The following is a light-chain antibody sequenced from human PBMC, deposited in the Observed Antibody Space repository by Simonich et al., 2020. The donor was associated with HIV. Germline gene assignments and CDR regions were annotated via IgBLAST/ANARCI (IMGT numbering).Light chain of an antibody. Sequence: DIQMTQSPSSLSASVRDRVTITCRASQSISTYLNWYQQKPGKAPKLLIYKASSLESGVPSRFSGSGSGTEFTLTIFSLQPDDFAIYYCQQYNTYTFGQGTKVEIK. CDR3: QQYNTYT. J-gene: IGKJ1*01. V-gene: IGKV1-5*03. CDR2: KAS. CDR1: QSISTY.